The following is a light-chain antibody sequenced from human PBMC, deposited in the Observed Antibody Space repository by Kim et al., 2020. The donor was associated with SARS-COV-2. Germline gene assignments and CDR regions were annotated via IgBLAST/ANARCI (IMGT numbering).Light chain of an antibody. Sequence: QGVPISCSGSWTNVGSHIVNWFQQLPGTAPKLLVYNDDQRPSGVPDRFSGSRSGTSASLAISGLQSADEADYYCATWDNTLNAWVFGGGTKVTVL. V-gene: IGLV1-44*01. CDR3: ATWDNTLNAWV. J-gene: IGLJ3*02. CDR2: NDD. CDR1: WTNVGSHI.